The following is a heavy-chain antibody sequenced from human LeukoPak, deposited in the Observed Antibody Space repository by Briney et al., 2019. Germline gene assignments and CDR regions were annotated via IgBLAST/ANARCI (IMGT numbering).Heavy chain of an antibody. D-gene: IGHD5-12*01. V-gene: IGHV3-48*01. J-gene: IGHJ4*02. CDR1: GFTFSSYS. Sequence: TGGSLRLSCAASGFTFSSYSMNWVRLAPGKGLEWVSYISSSSSTIYYADSVKGRFTISRDNAKNSLYLQMNSLRAEDTAVYYCARDLPTGYGKYYFDYWGQGTLVTVSS. CDR3: ARDLPTGYGKYYFDY. CDR2: ISSSSSTI.